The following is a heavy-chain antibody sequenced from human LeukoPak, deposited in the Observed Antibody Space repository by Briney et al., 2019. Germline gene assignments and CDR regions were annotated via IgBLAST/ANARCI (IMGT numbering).Heavy chain of an antibody. CDR3: ARVRAIGFDY. V-gene: IGHV1-8*01. J-gene: IGHJ4*02. Sequence: ASVKVSCKASGYTFTSYDINWVRQATGQGLEWMGWMNPNSGNTGYAQKFQGRVTMTRDMSTRTVYLDLSSLRSEDTAVYYCARVRAIGFDYWGQGTLVTVSS. D-gene: IGHD2-21*01. CDR1: GYTFTSYD. CDR2: MNPNSGNT.